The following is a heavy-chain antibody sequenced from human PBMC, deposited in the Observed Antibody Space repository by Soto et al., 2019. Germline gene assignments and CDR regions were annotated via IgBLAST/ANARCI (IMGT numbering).Heavy chain of an antibody. CDR1: GFTVSSNY. Sequence: GGSLSLSCAASGFTVSSNYMNWVRQAPGKGLEWVSVIYSGGSTYYADSVKGRFTISRDNSKNTLYLQMNSLRAEDTAVYYCARDNAAGTRVGGYYYYGMDVWGQGTTVTVS. J-gene: IGHJ6*02. V-gene: IGHV3-53*01. CDR3: ARDNAAGTRVGGYYYYGMDV. CDR2: IYSGGST. D-gene: IGHD6-13*01.